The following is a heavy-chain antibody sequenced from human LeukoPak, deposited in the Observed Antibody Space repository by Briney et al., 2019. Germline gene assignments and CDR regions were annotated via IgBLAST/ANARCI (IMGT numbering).Heavy chain of an antibody. D-gene: IGHD2-15*01. CDR1: GYSISSGYY. CDR3: AHLGYCSGGSCANFDY. V-gene: IGHV4-38-2*02. Sequence: PSETLSLTCTVSGYSISSGYYWGWIRQPPGKGLEWIGSFYHSGSTYYNPSLKSRVTISVDTSKNQFSLKLSSVTAADTAVHYCAHLGYCSGGSCANFDYWGQGTLVTVSS. CDR2: FYHSGST. J-gene: IGHJ4*02.